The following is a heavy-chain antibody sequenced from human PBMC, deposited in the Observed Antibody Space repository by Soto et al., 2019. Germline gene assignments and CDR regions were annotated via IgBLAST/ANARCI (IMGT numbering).Heavy chain of an antibody. CDR1: GGSISSYY. CDR2: IYYSGST. Sequence: SETLSLTCTVSGGSISSYYWSWIRQPPGKGLERIGYIYYSGSTNYNPSLKSRVTISVDTSKNQFSLKLSSVTAADTAVYYCAREGVDYGIDYWGQGTLVTVSS. D-gene: IGHD4-17*01. CDR3: AREGVDYGIDY. V-gene: IGHV4-59*12. J-gene: IGHJ4*02.